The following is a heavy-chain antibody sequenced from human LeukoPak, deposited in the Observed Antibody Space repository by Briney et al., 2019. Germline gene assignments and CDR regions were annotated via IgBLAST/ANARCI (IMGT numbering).Heavy chain of an antibody. CDR2: ISGSGST. CDR3: ARSDPYCGGDCYFPYYYYYMDV. D-gene: IGHD2-21*02. V-gene: IGHV4-4*07. Sequence: SETLSLTCSVSGDSISYFYWSWIRQAAGKGLEWIGRISGSGSTNYNPSLKSRVTMSVDTSKNQFSLKLSSVTAADTAVYYCARSDPYCGGDCYFPYYYYYMDVWGKGTTVTISS. CDR1: GDSISYFY. J-gene: IGHJ6*03.